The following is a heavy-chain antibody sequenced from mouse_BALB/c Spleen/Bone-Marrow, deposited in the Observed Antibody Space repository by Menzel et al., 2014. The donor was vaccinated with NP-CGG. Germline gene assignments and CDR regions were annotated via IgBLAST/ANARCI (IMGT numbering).Heavy chain of an antibody. CDR2: INPYNSDS. J-gene: IGHJ2*01. V-gene: IGHV1-20*02. CDR1: GYSFIGYF. Sequence: EVQLQQSGPEMVKPGASVKISCKASGYSFIGYFINWVMQSHGKSLEWIGRINPYNSDSVYNQEFRGKATLTVDKSSSTAHMELRSLSSEDSAVYYCSRGGDYWGQGTTLTVSS. CDR3: SRGGDY.